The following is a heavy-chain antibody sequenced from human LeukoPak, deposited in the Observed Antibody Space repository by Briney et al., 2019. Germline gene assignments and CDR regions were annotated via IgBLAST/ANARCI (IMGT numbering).Heavy chain of an antibody. CDR3: ARVATVRFFPSGYFDY. CDR2: ISAYNGNT. Sequence: GASVKVSCKASGYTFTSYGISWVRQAPGQGLEWMGWISAYNGNTNYAQELQGRVTMTTDTSTSTAYMELRSLRSDDTAVYYCARVATVRFFPSGYFDYWGQGTLVTVSS. J-gene: IGHJ4*02. CDR1: GYTFTSYG. V-gene: IGHV1-18*01. D-gene: IGHD3-3*01.